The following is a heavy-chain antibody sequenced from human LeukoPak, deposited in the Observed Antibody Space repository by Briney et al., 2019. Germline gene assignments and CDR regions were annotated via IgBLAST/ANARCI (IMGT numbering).Heavy chain of an antibody. CDR1: GGSISSGSYY. J-gene: IGHJ4*02. Sequence: PSQTPSLTCTVSGGSISSGSYYWSWIRQPAGKGLEWIGRIYTSGSTNYNPSLTSRVPISVAASKNQYSLKLSSVTAADTAVYYCARGCSMGQQLVERYFDYWGQGTLVTVSS. CDR3: ARGCSMGQQLVERYFDY. V-gene: IGHV4-61*02. CDR2: IYTSGST. D-gene: IGHD6-13*01.